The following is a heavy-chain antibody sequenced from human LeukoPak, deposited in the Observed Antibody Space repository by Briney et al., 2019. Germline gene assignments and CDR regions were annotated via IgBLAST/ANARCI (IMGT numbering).Heavy chain of an antibody. CDR3: AREVGAPE. D-gene: IGHD1-26*01. Sequence: GGSLRLSRAASGFTFSSYEMNWVRQAPGKGLEWVSYIISSGSNIYYADSVKGRFTISRDNAKNLLYLQMNSLRAEDTAVYYCAREVGAPEWGQGTLVTVSS. J-gene: IGHJ4*02. CDR2: IISSGSNI. V-gene: IGHV3-48*03. CDR1: GFTFSSYE.